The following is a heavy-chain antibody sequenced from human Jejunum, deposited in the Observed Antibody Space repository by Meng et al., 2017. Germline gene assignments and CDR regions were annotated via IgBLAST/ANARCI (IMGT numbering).Heavy chain of an antibody. CDR3: ARGNEYSNYGADF. J-gene: IGHJ4*02. CDR1: GGSISDYY. Sequence: QVKLQQWGAGLLKPSETLSLTCAVYGGSISDYYWTWIRQPPGKGLEWIGEINDSGSTNYNPSLKSRVTISVDTSKSQFYLRVSCVTAADTAVYYCARGNEYSNYGADFWGQGTLVTVSS. D-gene: IGHD4-11*01. CDR2: INDSGST. V-gene: IGHV4-34*01.